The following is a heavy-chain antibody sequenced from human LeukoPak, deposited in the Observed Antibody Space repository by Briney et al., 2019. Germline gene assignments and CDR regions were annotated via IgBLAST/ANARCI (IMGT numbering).Heavy chain of an antibody. CDR3: ARGSGDYGDFLFDY. CDR2: ISSSGSTI. Sequence: GGSLRLSCAASGFSFRDYEMNWVRQAPGKGLEWVSYISSSGSTIYYADSVKGRFTISRDNAKNSLYLQMNSLRAEDTAVYYCARGSGDYGDFLFDYWGQGTLVTVSS. V-gene: IGHV3-48*03. CDR1: GFSFRDYE. J-gene: IGHJ4*02. D-gene: IGHD4-17*01.